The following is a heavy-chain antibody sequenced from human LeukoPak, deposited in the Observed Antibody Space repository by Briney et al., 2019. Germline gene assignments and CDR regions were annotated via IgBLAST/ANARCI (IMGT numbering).Heavy chain of an antibody. CDR3: AKGKRPLTTVDYYFDY. CDR1: GFTFSSYG. J-gene: IGHJ4*02. Sequence: GGSLRLSCAASGFTFSSYGMHWVRQAPGKGLEWVAVISYDGSNKYYADSVKGRFTISRDNSKNTLYLQMNSLRAEDTAVYYCAKGKRPLTTVDYYFDYWGQGTLVTVSS. D-gene: IGHD4-23*01. V-gene: IGHV3-30*18. CDR2: ISYDGSNK.